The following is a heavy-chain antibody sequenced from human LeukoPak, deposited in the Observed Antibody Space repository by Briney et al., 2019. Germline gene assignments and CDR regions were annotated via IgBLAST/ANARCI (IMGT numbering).Heavy chain of an antibody. J-gene: IGHJ6*02. CDR2: IIPIFGTA. Sequence: GASVKVSCKASGGTFSSYAISWVRQAPGQGLEWMGGIIPIFGTANYAQKFQGRVTITADKSTSTAYMEVRNLRSEDTAVYYCARQLPRMTLDVWGQGTAVTVSS. CDR3: ARQLPRMTLDV. V-gene: IGHV1-69*06. D-gene: IGHD2-15*01. CDR1: GGTFSSYA.